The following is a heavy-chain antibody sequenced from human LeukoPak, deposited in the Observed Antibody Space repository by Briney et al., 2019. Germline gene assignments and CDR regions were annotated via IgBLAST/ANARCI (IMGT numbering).Heavy chain of an antibody. CDR2: INPNSGGT. CDR3: ARGGSGSYFSWLDP. D-gene: IGHD3-10*01. V-gene: IGHV1-2*02. Sequence: ASVKVSCKASGYTFTGYYIHWVRQAPGQGLECVGWINPNSGGTNYAQKFQGRVNMTGDTSISTAYMELSRLRSDDTAVYYCARGGSGSYFSWLDPWGQGTLVTVSS. CDR1: GYTFTGYY. J-gene: IGHJ5*02.